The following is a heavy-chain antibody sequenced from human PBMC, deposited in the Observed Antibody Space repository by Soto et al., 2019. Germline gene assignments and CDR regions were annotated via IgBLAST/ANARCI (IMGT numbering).Heavy chain of an antibody. CDR1: GYTFTSYA. J-gene: IGHJ4*02. Sequence: GASVKVSCKASGYTFTSYAMHWVRQAPGQRLEWMGWINAGNGNTKYSQKFQGRVTITADESTSTAYMELSSLRSEDTAVYYCARGPDYAGYFDYWGQGTLVTVSS. CDR3: ARGPDYAGYFDY. CDR2: INAGNGNT. D-gene: IGHD4-17*01. V-gene: IGHV1-3*01.